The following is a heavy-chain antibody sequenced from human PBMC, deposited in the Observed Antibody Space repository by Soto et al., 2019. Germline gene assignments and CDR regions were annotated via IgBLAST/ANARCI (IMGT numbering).Heavy chain of an antibody. D-gene: IGHD3-22*01. J-gene: IGHJ4*02. Sequence: QVQLVESGGGVVQPGRSLRLSCAASGFTFSNHGMHWVRQAPGKGLEWVAVISYDGGDEYHADSVKGRFTISRDNSKNMLYLQMNSLRSEDTAVYYCAKDRTYYDSSGADYWGQGTLVTVSS. CDR1: GFTFSNHG. V-gene: IGHV3-30*18. CDR3: AKDRTYYDSSGADY. CDR2: ISYDGGDE.